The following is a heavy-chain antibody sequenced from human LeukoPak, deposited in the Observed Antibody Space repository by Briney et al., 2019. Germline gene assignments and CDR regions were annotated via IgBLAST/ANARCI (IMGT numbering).Heavy chain of an antibody. CDR2: IYTSGST. V-gene: IGHV4-61*02. J-gene: IGHJ4*02. CDR3: ARGKRSSGYYAG. Sequence: SETLSLTCTVSGGSLSSGSYYWSWIRQPAGKGLEWIGRIYTSGSTNYNPSLKSRVTISVDTSKNQFSLKLSSVTAADTAVYYCARGKRSSGYYAGWGQGTLVTVSS. CDR1: GGSLSSGSYY. D-gene: IGHD3-22*01.